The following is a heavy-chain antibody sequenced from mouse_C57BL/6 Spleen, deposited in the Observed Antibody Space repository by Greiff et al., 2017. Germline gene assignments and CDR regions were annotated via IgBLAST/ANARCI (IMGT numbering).Heavy chain of an antibody. Sequence: EVQGVESGGDLVKPGGSLKLSCAASGFTFSSYGMSWVRQTPDKRLEWVATISSGGSYTYYPDSVKGRFTISRDNAKNTLYLQMSSLKSEDTAMYYCARRDSNLFAYWGQGTLVTVSA. CDR1: GFTFSSYG. CDR2: ISSGGSYT. CDR3: ARRDSNLFAY. V-gene: IGHV5-6*01. D-gene: IGHD2-5*01. J-gene: IGHJ3*01.